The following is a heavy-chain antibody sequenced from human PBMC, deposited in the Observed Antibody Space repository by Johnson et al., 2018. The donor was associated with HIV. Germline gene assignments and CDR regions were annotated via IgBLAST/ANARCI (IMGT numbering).Heavy chain of an antibody. V-gene: IGHV3-11*04. CDR2: ISSSGSTI. CDR3: AGVLYYYGSGSYYVRAFDI. D-gene: IGHD3-10*01. CDR1: GFTFSDYY. J-gene: IGHJ3*02. Sequence: QVQLVESGGGLVNPGGSLRLSCAASGFTFSDYYMSWIRQAPGKGLEWVSYISSSGSTIYYADSVKGRFTISRDNAKNSLYLQMNSLRAEDTAVYYCAGVLYYYGSGSYYVRAFDIWGQGTMVTVSS.